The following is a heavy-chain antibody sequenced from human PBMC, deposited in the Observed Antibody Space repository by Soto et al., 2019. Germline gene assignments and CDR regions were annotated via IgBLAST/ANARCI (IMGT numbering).Heavy chain of an antibody. D-gene: IGHD6-19*01. CDR3: ARGRAVAGTFSNWFDP. Sequence: SLTCAVYCGSCSGYYLICFRQPQGKGLEWIGEINHSGSTNYNPSLKSRVTISVDTSKNQFSLKLSSVTAADTAVYYCARGRAVAGTFSNWFDPWGQGTLVTVSS. J-gene: IGHJ5*02. V-gene: IGHV4-34*01. CDR2: INHSGST. CDR1: CGSCSGYY.